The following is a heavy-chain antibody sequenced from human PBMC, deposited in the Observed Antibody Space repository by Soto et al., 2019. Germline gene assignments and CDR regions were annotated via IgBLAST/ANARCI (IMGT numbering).Heavy chain of an antibody. J-gene: IGHJ5*02. CDR1: GYTFTSYD. Sequence: QVQLVQSGAEVKKPGASVKVSCKASGYTFTSYDINWVRQATGQGLEWMGWMNPNSGNTGYAQKFQGRVTMTRNTSISTAYMELSSLRSEDTAVYYCARIKGDNCSGGSCYFWFDHWGQGTLVTVSS. CDR3: ARIKGDNCSGGSCYFWFDH. CDR2: MNPNSGNT. D-gene: IGHD2-15*01. V-gene: IGHV1-8*01.